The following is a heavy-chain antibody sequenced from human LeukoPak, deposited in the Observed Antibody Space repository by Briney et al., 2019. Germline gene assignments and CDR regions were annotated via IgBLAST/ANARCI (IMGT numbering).Heavy chain of an antibody. CDR2: IYYSGST. CDR3: ARVLFLGYCSSTSCYDDAFDI. CDR1: GGSISSYY. D-gene: IGHD2-2*01. J-gene: IGHJ3*02. Sequence: KPSETLSLTCTVSGGSISSYYWSWIRQPPGKGLEWIGYIYYSGSTSYNPSLKSRVTISVDTSKNQFSLKLSSVTAADTAVYYCARVLFLGYCSSTSCYDDAFDIWGQGTMVTVSS. V-gene: IGHV4-59*01.